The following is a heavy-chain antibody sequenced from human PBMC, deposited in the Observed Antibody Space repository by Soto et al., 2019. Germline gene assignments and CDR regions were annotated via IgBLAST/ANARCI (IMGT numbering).Heavy chain of an antibody. J-gene: IGHJ4*02. CDR1: GFTFDDYA. CDR3: VRSKGGYSYGTPFDY. Sequence: EVQLEESGGALVQPGRSLRLSCAASGFTFDDYAMHWVRQVLGKGLEWVSSISWNSGNIGYADSVKGRVTTSRDNAKNSLDLQMNSLRPEETALYYCVRSKGGYSYGTPFDYWGQGTLVTVSS. CDR2: ISWNSGNI. D-gene: IGHD5-18*01. V-gene: IGHV3-9*01.